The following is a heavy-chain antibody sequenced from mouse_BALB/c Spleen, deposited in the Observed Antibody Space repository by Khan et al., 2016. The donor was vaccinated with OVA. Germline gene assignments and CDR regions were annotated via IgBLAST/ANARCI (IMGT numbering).Heavy chain of an antibody. V-gene: IGHV3-2*02. CDR3: ARRNYYGYYFDY. Sequence: VQLQQSGPGLVKPSQSLSLTCTVTGYSITSGYAWNWIRQFPGNKLEWMGYISYSGVTSYTPSLKSRISITRDTSKNQFFLQLNSVTTEDTATYYCARRNYYGYYFDYWGQGTTLTVSS. CDR2: ISYSGVT. J-gene: IGHJ2*01. D-gene: IGHD1-1*01. CDR1: GYSITSGYA.